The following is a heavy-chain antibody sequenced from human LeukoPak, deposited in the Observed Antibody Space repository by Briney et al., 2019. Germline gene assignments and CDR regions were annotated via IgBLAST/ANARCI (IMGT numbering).Heavy chain of an antibody. CDR3: ARHRGDNSNPRDYFYYIYG. CDR2: MYHRGST. Sequence: PSETLSLTCSVSGHSISSGYYWGWTRQPPGKGLERIGTMYHRGSTYYNPSLKSRVTMSGDTSKHHFSLKLSSVIAADAAEYYCARHRGDNSNPRDYFYYIYGWGTGTTVTVSS. J-gene: IGHJ6*03. D-gene: IGHD4-11*01. CDR1: GHSISSGYY. V-gene: IGHV4-38-2*01.